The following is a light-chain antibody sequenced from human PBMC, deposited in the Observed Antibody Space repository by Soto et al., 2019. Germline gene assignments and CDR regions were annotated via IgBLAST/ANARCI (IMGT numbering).Light chain of an antibody. CDR2: LNSDGSH. CDR3: QTGGSGVQV. CDR1: SGHSHYA. J-gene: IGLJ2*01. Sequence: QLVLTQSPSASASLGASVKLTCTLSSGHSHYAIAWHQQQPEKGPRYLMKLNSDGSHNKGDGIPDRFSGSSSGAERYLTISSLQSEDEADYYCQTGGSGVQVFGGGTKLTVL. V-gene: IGLV4-69*01.